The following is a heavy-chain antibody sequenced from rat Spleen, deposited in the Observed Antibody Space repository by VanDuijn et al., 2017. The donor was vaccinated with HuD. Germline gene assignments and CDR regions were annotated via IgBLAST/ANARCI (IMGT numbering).Heavy chain of an antibody. J-gene: IGHJ2*01. CDR1: GFTFSDYY. CDR2: ISYEGSGT. V-gene: IGHV5-22*01. CDR3: SRLNNFFDY. Sequence: EVQLVESGKSLVQPGRSLKLSCAASGFTFSDYYMAWVRQAPKKGLEWVASISYEGSGTYYGDSVKGRFTISRDNAKRTLYLQMNSLRSEDTATYYCSRLNNFFDYWGQGVMVTVSS.